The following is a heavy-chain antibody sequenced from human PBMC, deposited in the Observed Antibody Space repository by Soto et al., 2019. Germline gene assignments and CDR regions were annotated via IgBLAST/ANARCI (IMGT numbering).Heavy chain of an antibody. CDR1: GGSISSGGYS. V-gene: IGHV4-30-2*01. J-gene: IGHJ4*02. D-gene: IGHD5-18*01. CDR3: ARTSSVYSSGCADY. Sequence: SETLSLTCAVSGGSISSGGYSWSWIRQPPGKGLEWIGYIYHSGSTYYNPSLKSRVTISVDRSKNQFSLKLSSVTAADTAVYYCARTSSVYSSGCADYWGQGTLVTVSS. CDR2: IYHSGST.